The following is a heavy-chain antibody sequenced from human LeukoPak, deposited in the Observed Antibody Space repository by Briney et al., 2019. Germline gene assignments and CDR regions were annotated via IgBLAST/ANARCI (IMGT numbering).Heavy chain of an antibody. CDR3: ARSLRGDAFDI. D-gene: IGHD4-17*01. CDR1: GGSISSGGYS. J-gene: IGHJ3*02. CDR2: IYHSGST. Sequence: SETLSLTCAVSGGSISSGGYSWSWIRQPPGKGLGWIGYIYHSGSTYYNPSLKSRVTISVDRSKNQFSLKLSSVTAADTAVYYCARSLRGDAFDIWGQGTMVTVSS. V-gene: IGHV4-30-2*01.